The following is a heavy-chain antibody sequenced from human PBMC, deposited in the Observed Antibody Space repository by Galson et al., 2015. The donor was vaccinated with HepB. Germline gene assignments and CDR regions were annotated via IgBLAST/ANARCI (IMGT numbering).Heavy chain of an antibody. J-gene: IGHJ5*02. CDR1: GSSFTSYW. CDR2: IDPSDSYT. CDR3: ARLLYMTTDDNWFDP. V-gene: IGHV5-10-1*01. D-gene: IGHD4-11*01. Sequence: QSGAEVKKPGESLRISCKGSGSSFTSYWISWVRQMPGKGLEWMGRIDPSDSYTNYSPSFQGHVTISADKSISTAYLQWSSLKASDTAMYYCARLLYMTTDDNWFDPWGQGTLVTVSS.